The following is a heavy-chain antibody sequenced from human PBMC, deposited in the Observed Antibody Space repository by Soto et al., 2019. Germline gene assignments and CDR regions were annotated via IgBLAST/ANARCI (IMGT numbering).Heavy chain of an antibody. CDR3: ASDRTSGWDQGYGMDV. J-gene: IGHJ6*02. V-gene: IGHV4-59*01. D-gene: IGHD6-19*01. Sequence: SETLSLTCTVSGGSISTYYWSWIRQPPGKGLEWIGYIYYSGSTSYNPSLKSRVTISVDTSKNQFSLELRSVTAADTAVYYCASDRTSGWDQGYGMDVWGQGTTVTVSS. CDR1: GGSISTYY. CDR2: IYYSGST.